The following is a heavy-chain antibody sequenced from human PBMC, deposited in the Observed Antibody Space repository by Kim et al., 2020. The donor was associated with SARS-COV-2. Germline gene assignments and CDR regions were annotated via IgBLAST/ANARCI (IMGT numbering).Heavy chain of an antibody. V-gene: IGHV3-15*01. Sequence: GGSLRLSCAASGFTFSNAWMSWVRQAPGQGLEWVCRIKSNTDGGTTDYASTGKGRFTIARDESKNTLYMQMNSRKTEDTAVYYCTTGRSGSYAVDIWGQGTMVTVSS. CDR2: IKSNTDGGTT. CDR3: TTGRSGSYAVDI. CDR1: GFTFSNAW. D-gene: IGHD3-10*01. J-gene: IGHJ3*02.